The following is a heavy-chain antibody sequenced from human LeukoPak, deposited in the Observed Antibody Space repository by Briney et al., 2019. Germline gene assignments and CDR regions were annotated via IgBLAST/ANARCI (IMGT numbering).Heavy chain of an antibody. J-gene: IGHJ4*02. V-gene: IGHV3-30*02. CDR1: GFTFSNYG. CDR2: IRNDGSTK. CDR3: ARTYSSSWGIIDY. D-gene: IGHD2-2*01. Sequence: AGGSLRLSCAASGFTFSNYGMSWVRQAPGKGLEWVAFIRNDGSTKYYADSVKGRFTLSRDNSKNTLSLQINSLRAEDTAVYYCARTYSSSWGIIDYWGQGTLVTVSS.